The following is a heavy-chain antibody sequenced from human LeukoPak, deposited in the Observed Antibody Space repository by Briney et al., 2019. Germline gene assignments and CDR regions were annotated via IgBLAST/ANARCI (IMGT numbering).Heavy chain of an antibody. Sequence: GASVKVSCKASGYTFTSYGISWVRQAPGQGLEWMGWMNPNSGNTGYAQKFQGRVTMTRNTSISTAYMELSSLRSEDTAVYYCARGRRQYYDSSGYYFDYWGQGTLVTVSS. CDR1: GYTFTSYG. CDR2: MNPNSGNT. CDR3: ARGRRQYYDSSGYYFDY. V-gene: IGHV1-8*02. D-gene: IGHD3-22*01. J-gene: IGHJ4*02.